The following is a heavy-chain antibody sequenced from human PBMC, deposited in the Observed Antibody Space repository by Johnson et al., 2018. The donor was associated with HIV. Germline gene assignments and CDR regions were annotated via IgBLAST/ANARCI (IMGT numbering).Heavy chain of an antibody. CDR1: GFTSGDYS. J-gene: IGHJ3*01. Sequence: VTLVESGGGLVQTGRSLRLSCIGFGFTSGDYSMNWVRQAPGRGLEWVGFIRSKAYGGTPEYAASVKGRFTISRDNAKNSLYLQMNSLRADDTAVYYCARAKVNWTQGDAFDVWGQGTMVTVAS. D-gene: IGHD1-1*01. V-gene: IGHV3-49*04. CDR3: ARAKVNWTQGDAFDV. CDR2: IRSKAYGGTP.